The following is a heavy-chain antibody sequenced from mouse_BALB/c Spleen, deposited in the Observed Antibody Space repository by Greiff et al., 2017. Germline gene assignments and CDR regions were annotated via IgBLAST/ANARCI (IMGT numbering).Heavy chain of an antibody. CDR1: GFTFSSYA. V-gene: IGHV5-6-5*01. CDR3: ARGHYYGSYYFDY. D-gene: IGHD1-1*01. Sequence: EVKLVESGGGLVKPGGSLKLSCAASGFTFSSYAMSWVRQTPEKRLEWVASISSGGSTYYPDSVKGRFTISRDNARNILYLQMSSLRSEDTAMYYCARGHYYGSYYFDYWGQGTTLTVSS. CDR2: ISSGGST. J-gene: IGHJ2*01.